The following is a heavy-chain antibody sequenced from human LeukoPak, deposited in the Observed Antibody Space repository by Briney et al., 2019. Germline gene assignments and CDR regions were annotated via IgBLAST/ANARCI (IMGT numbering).Heavy chain of an antibody. Sequence: GESLRLSCAASGFTFSSYGIHWVRQAPGKGLEWVAFTHYDGSNNYYADSVKGRFTISRDNSKNTLYLQMNSLRAEDTAVYYCAKDAVKVTTIRRVPHYMDVWGKGTTVTISS. J-gene: IGHJ6*03. CDR1: GFTFSSYG. D-gene: IGHD5-12*01. CDR3: AKDAVKVTTIRRVPHYMDV. CDR2: THYDGSNN. V-gene: IGHV3-30*02.